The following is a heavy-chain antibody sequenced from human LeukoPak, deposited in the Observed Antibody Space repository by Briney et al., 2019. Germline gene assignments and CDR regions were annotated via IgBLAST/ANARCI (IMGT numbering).Heavy chain of an antibody. CDR3: AKAAHSSGWYPFDY. CDR2: ISSNGGST. V-gene: IGHV3-64*01. Sequence: GGSLRLSCAASGFTFSSYAMHWVRQAPGKGLEYVSAISSNGGSTYYANSVKGRFTISRDNSKNTLYLQMGSLRAEDMAVYYCAKAAHSSGWYPFDYWGQGTLVTVSS. D-gene: IGHD6-19*01. CDR1: GFTFSSYA. J-gene: IGHJ4*02.